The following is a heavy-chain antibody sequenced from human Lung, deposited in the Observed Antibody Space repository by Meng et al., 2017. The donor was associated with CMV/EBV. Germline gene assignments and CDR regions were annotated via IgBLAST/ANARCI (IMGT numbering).Heavy chain of an antibody. Sequence: SXTXSLTCAVYGGSFGGYYWSWIRQPPGKGLEWIGEINHSGSTNYNPSLKSRVTISVDTSKNQFSLKLSSVSAADTAVYYCARAGRSYGMDVWGQGTTVTVSS. CDR3: ARAGRSYGMDV. J-gene: IGHJ6*02. CDR2: INHSGST. CDR1: GGSFGGYY. V-gene: IGHV4-34*01.